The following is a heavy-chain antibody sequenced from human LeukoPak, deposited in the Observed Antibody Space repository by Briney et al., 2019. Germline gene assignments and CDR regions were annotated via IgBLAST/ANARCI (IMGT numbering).Heavy chain of an antibody. CDR1: GDSVSNNNGG. D-gene: IGHD5-24*01. V-gene: IGHV6-1*01. CDR2: TYYWSKWNN. J-gene: IGHJ4*02. Sequence: SQTLSLTCAISGDSVSNNNGGWKWTRQYPTRGLEWLGRTYYWSKWNNDYAVSVKSRITINAYTSKHQFSLHLYSVTPEDTAVYYCSRGWLQQGFDYWGQGTLVAVSS. CDR3: SRGWLQQGFDY.